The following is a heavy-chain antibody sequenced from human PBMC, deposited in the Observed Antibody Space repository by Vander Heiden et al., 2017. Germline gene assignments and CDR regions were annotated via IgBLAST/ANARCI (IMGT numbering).Heavy chain of an antibody. J-gene: IGHJ6*02. CDR3: VRKTLDIGTSGWAYGMDV. CDR2: STAAGNT. CDR1: GFTFSVYD. D-gene: IGHD5-12*01. Sequence: EVQLVESGGGLVQPGGSLSLSCAASGFTFSVYDMHWVRQITGKGPEWVAVSTAAGNTDFAGSVKGRVTISRENAKNSLYRQMNDLRVGETAVYDCVRKTLDIGTSGWAYGMDVWGQGTAVTVS. V-gene: IGHV3-13*01.